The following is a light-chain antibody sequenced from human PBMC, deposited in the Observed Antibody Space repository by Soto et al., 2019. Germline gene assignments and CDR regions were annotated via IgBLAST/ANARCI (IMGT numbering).Light chain of an antibody. CDR3: QQYTNGPPIT. Sequence: TQYPSTLSASVSDKVTXXWRASQSVSSYLAWYQQKPGQAPSLLIYDASNRATGIPARFSGSGSGTDFTLTISSLQYEDFAVYYCQQYTNGPPITVGQGTRLEI. CDR1: QSVSSY. CDR2: DAS. V-gene: IGKV3D-15*01. J-gene: IGKJ5*01.